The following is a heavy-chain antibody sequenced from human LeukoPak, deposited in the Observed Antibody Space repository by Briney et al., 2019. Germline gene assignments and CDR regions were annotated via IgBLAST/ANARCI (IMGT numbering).Heavy chain of an antibody. CDR2: ISSSSSYI. D-gene: IGHD2-15*01. V-gene: IGHV3-21*01. CDR3: ARGALDAATPFDS. J-gene: IGHJ5*01. Sequence: QSGGSLRLSCAASGFTFSSYSMNWVRQAPGKGLEWVSSISSSSSYIYYADSLKGRFTISRDNAKKSVYLQMNSLRAEDTAVYYCARGALDAATPFDSWGQGTLVTVSS. CDR1: GFTFSSYS.